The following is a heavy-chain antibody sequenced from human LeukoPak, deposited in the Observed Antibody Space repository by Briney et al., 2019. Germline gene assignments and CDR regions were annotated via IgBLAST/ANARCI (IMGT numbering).Heavy chain of an antibody. D-gene: IGHD3-10*01. Sequence: PGGSLRLSCEGSGFSFSSYWMTWVRQSPGKGPEWVANIKQDKSERYTVDSVKGRFTISRDNAKNSVYLHMNSLRAEDTALYYCARLSAYYYGSFFYYYMDVWGKGTTVTVSS. CDR1: GFSFSSYW. CDR3: ARLSAYYYGSFFYYYMDV. CDR2: IKQDKSER. J-gene: IGHJ6*03. V-gene: IGHV3-7*01.